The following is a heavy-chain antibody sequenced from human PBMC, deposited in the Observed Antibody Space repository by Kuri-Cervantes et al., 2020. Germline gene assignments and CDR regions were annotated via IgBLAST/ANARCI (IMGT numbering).Heavy chain of an antibody. V-gene: IGHV3-23*01. D-gene: IGHD3-22*01. CDR1: GFTFSSYA. CDR3: AKGGLYYYDSSGLPR. J-gene: IGHJ4*02. CDR2: ISGSGGST. Sequence: GESLKISCAASGFTFSSYAMSWVRQAPGKGLEWVSGISGSGGSTYYADSVKGRFTISRDNSKNTLYLQMNSLRAEDTAVYYCAKGGLYYYDSSGLPRWGQGTLVTVSS.